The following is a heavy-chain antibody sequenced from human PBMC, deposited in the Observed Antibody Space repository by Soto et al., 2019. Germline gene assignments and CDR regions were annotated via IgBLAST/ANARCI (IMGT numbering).Heavy chain of an antibody. CDR1: GFTFSGYA. V-gene: IGHV3-30-3*01. Sequence: PGGSLRLSCAASGFTFSGYAMHWVRQAPAKGLEWVAVMSYDGSNKYYTNSVKGRFTISRDNSKHNLYLQMNSLRPEDTAVYYCARGSGIRAGTTFDFWGQGTLVTVSS. CDR2: MSYDGSNK. J-gene: IGHJ4*02. CDR3: ARGSGIRAGTTFDF. D-gene: IGHD1-7*01.